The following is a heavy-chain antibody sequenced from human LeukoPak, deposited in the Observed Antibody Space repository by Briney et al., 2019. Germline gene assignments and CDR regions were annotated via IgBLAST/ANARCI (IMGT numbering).Heavy chain of an antibody. J-gene: IGHJ4*02. D-gene: IGHD3-10*01. CDR3: ATVSALGVRGYVDN. V-gene: IGHV3-23*01. CDR2: ICGSGGRT. CDR1: GFTFSSYA. Sequence: PGGSLRHSSAPSGFTFSSYAMSGVRPAPRKGRAWVSAICGSGGRTYYADSAKGRFTLSRDNSKKTLYLQMNSLRAQNTAVYNCATVSALGVRGYVDNWGQGTLGTVSS.